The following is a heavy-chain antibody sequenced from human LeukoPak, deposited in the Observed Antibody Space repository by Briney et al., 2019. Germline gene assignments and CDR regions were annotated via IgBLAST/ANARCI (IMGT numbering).Heavy chain of an antibody. CDR2: INHSGST. CDR1: GGSFSGYY. V-gene: IGHV4-34*01. J-gene: IGHJ2*01. D-gene: IGHD5-12*01. CDR3: ARSPRGVATIPKVYFDL. Sequence: PSETLSLTCAVYGGSFSGYYWSWIRQPPGKGLEWIGEINHSGSTNYNPSLKSRVTISVDTSKNQFSLKLSSVTAADTAVYYCARSPRGVATIPKVYFDLWGRGTLVTVSS.